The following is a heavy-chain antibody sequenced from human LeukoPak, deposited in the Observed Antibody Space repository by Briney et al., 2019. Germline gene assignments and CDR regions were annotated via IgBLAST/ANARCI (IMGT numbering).Heavy chain of an antibody. D-gene: IGHD1-26*01. V-gene: IGHV4-61*02. CDR2: IYTGGST. CDR1: GGSISSGSYY. J-gene: IGHJ3*02. CDR3: ARDHSWELLDAFDI. Sequence: SQTLSLTCTVSGGSISSGSYYWSWIRQPAGKGLEWIGRIYTGGSTNYNPSLKSRVTISVDTSKNQFSLKLSPVTAADTAVYYCARDHSWELLDAFDIWGQGTMVTVSS.